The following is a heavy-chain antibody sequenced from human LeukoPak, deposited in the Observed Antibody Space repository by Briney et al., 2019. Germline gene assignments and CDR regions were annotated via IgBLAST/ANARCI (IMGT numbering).Heavy chain of an antibody. D-gene: IGHD6-13*01. CDR1: GGSISSISYY. J-gene: IGHJ6*02. Sequence: KPSETLSLTCTVSGGSISSISYYWGWIRQPPGKGLEWIGSIYYSGSTSYNPSLESRVTISVDTSKNQFSLRLSSVTAADTAVYYCALIGYSSSWYARGYYYYGMDVWGQGTTVTVSS. CDR2: IYYSGST. CDR3: ALIGYSSSWYARGYYYYGMDV. V-gene: IGHV4-39*07.